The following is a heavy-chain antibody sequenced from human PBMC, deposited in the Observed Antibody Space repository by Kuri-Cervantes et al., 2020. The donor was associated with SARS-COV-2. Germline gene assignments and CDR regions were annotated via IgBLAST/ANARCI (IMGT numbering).Heavy chain of an antibody. CDR3: AREVDYYSSGGYMGV. CDR1: GGSFSGYY. CDR2: INHSGST. J-gene: IGHJ6*03. V-gene: IGHV4-34*01. Sequence: SETLSLTCAVYGGSFSGYYWSWIRQPPGKGLEWIGEINHSGSTNYNPSLKSRVTISVDTSKNQFSLKLSSVTAADTAVYYCAREVDYYSSGGYMGVWGKGTTVTVSS. D-gene: IGHD5/OR15-5a*01.